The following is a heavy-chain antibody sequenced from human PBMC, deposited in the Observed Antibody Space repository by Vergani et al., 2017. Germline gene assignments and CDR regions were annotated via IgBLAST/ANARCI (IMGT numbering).Heavy chain of an antibody. J-gene: IGHJ4*02. Sequence: EVQLLESGGGLVQPGGSLRLSCAASGFTFSSYAMSWVRQAPGKGLEWVSAISWNSGSIGYADSVKGRFTISRDNSKNTLYLQMNSLRAEDTAVYYCNCRGFDYWGQGTLVTVSS. CDR3: NCRGFDY. CDR2: ISWNSGSI. V-gene: IGHV3-23*01. D-gene: IGHD3-10*01. CDR1: GFTFSSYA.